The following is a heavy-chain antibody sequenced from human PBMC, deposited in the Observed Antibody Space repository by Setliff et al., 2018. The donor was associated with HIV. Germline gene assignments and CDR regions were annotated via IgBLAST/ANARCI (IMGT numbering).Heavy chain of an antibody. D-gene: IGHD3-22*01. CDR2: VYTRGNT. CDR1: GYSISDGYY. Sequence: SETLSLTCAVSGYSISDGYYWGWIRLPPGKGLEWIGNVYTRGNTYYNPSPKSRVTMSIDASKNRFSLKLSPVTAADTAVYYCARVEPFKLDYQETSGYFDYWGHGSLVTASS. CDR3: ARVEPFKLDYQETSGYFDY. V-gene: IGHV4-38-2*01. J-gene: IGHJ4*03.